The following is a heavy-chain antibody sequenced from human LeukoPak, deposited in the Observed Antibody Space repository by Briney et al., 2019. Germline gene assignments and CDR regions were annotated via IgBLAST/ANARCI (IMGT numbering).Heavy chain of an antibody. Sequence: SETLSLTCIVSGGSISSSIYYWAWVRQPPGKGLEWIGSIYYSGSTYYNPSLKSRVTISVDTSKNQFSLKLSSVTAADTAVYYCASEPLSTTWGQGTLVTVSS. CDR3: ASEPLSTT. J-gene: IGHJ5*02. V-gene: IGHV4-39*01. CDR1: GGSISSSIYY. D-gene: IGHD2-2*01. CDR2: IYYSGST.